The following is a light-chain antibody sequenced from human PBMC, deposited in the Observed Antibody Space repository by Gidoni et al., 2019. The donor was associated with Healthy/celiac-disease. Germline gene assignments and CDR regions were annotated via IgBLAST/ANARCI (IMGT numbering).Light chain of an antibody. CDR2: GNS. CDR1: SSNIGARYD. J-gene: IGLJ1*01. CDR3: QSYDSSLSAFYV. V-gene: IGLV1-40*01. Sequence: QSVLTQLPSVFGAPGQRVTISCTGSSSNIGARYDVHWYQQLPGTAPKLLIYGNSNRPSGVPDRFSGSKSGTSASLAITGLQAEDEADYYCQSYDSSLSAFYVFGTGTKVTVL.